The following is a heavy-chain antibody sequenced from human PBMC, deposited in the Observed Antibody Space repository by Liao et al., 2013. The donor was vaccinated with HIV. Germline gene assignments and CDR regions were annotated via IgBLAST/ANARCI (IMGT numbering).Heavy chain of an antibody. Sequence: QVQLQESGPGLVKSSETLSLTCTVSGGSISGYYWSWIRQTPTKGLEWIGYIYYSGSTNYNPSFKSRLTISVDTSRNQFSLRLNSVTAADTAVYFCARWSGNNYGLDSWGQGTLVSVSS. CDR1: GGSISGYY. CDR2: IYYSGST. CDR3: ARWSGNNYGLDS. V-gene: IGHV4-59*01. D-gene: IGHD5-24*01. J-gene: IGHJ4*02.